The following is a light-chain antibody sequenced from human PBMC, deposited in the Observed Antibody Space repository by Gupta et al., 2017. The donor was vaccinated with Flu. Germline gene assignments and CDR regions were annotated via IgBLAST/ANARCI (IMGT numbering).Light chain of an antibody. CDR2: DVS. V-gene: IGKV1-33*01. CDR1: QDITSY. Sequence: DIQMTQSPSSLSASVGDRVTITCQASQDITSYLNWYQQKPGKAPKLLIYDVSNLETGVPSRFRGSRSGTDFTSLISSLQPEDIATYYCQQYHTLPLFTFGEGTKVEIK. CDR3: QQYHTLPLFT. J-gene: IGKJ4*01.